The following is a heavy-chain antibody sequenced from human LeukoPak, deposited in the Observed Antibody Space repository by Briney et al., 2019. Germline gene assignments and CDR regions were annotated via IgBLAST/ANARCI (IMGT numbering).Heavy chain of an antibody. CDR3: TTDVELIPEFDY. D-gene: IGHD3-10*01. CDR1: GFTFSNAW. CDR2: IKSKTDGGTT. V-gene: IGHV3-15*01. J-gene: IGHJ4*02. Sequence: TGGSLRLSCAASGFTFSNAWMSWVRQAPGKGLEWVGRIKSKTDGGTTDYAAPVKGRFTNSRDDSKNTLYLQMNSLKTEDTAVYYCTTDVELIPEFDYWGQGALVTVSS.